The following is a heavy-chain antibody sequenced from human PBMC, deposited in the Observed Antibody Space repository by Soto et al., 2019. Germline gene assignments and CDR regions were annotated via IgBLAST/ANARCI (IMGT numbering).Heavy chain of an antibody. CDR3: ASAQWELDY. D-gene: IGHD1-26*01. V-gene: IGHV3-11*06. Sequence: PEGSLRLSCAASGFTFSNYYMSWIRQAPGKRLEWISCISTTGSFRNYADSLKGRFTISRDNAKTPLYLQINSLRGADPAVYYCASAQWELDYWGQGIMVTVSS. J-gene: IGHJ4*02. CDR1: GFTFSNYY. CDR2: ISTTGSFR.